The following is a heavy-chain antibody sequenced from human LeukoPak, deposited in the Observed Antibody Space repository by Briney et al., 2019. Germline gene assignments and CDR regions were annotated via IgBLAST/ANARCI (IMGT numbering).Heavy chain of an antibody. J-gene: IGHJ5*02. Sequence: GGSLRLSCAASGFTISNAWMNWVRQAPGKGLEWVGRIESKADGGTTDYAAPVKGRFTISRDDSKNTLYLQINSLKTEDTASYYCSTNVWFDAWGQGTLVTVSS. V-gene: IGHV3-15*04. CDR3: STNVWFDA. CDR1: GFTISNAW. CDR2: IESKADGGTT.